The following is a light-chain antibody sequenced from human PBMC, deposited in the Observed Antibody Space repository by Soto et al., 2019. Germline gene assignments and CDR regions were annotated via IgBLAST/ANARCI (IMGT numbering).Light chain of an antibody. CDR3: SSFTSTSTFV. CDR2: EVS. Sequence: QSFLTQPASVSGSPGQSITMSCTGTSNDVGGYNYVSWFQQHPGKAPKLLIFEVSNRPSGVSHRFSGSKSGNTASLTISGLQAEDEADYYCSSFTSTSTFVFGSGTKVTVL. J-gene: IGLJ1*01. CDR1: SNDVGGYNY. V-gene: IGLV2-14*01.